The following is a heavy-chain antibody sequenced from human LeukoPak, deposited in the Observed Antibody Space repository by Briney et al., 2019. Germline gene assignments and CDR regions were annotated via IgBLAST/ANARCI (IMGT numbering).Heavy chain of an antibody. CDR2: INHSGST. V-gene: IGHV4-34*01. J-gene: IGHJ4*02. CDR1: GGSFGGYY. Sequence: PSETLSLTCAVYGGSFGGYYWSWIRQPPGKGLEWIGEINHSGSTNYNPSLKSRVTISVDTSKNQFSLKLSSVTPEDTAVYYCARENWNSRSYFDYWGQGTLVTVSS. D-gene: IGHD1-7*01. CDR3: ARENWNSRSYFDY.